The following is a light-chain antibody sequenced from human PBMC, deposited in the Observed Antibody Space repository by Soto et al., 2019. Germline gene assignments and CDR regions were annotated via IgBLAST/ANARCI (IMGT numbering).Light chain of an antibody. CDR1: SSDVGGYKY. CDR3: NSYTSSNTYV. V-gene: IGLV2-14*01. J-gene: IGLJ1*01. Sequence: QSVLTQPASVSGSPGQSITISCTGTSSDVGGYKYVSWYQQHPGKAPKVMIYEVSNRPSGVSNRFSGSKSGNTASLTISGLQAEDEADYYCNSYTSSNTYVFGTGTKLTVL. CDR2: EVS.